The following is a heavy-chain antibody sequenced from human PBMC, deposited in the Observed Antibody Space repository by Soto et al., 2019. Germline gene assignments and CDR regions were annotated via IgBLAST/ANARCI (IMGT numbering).Heavy chain of an antibody. CDR2: INPNSGGT. CDR1: GYTFTGYY. V-gene: IGHV1-2*02. J-gene: IGHJ6*02. D-gene: IGHD6-13*01. CDR3: VKGSVAAAGSQANYYYYYGMDV. Sequence: ASVKVSCKASGYTFTGYYMHWVRQAPGQGLEWMGWINPNSGGTNYAQKFQGMVTMTRDTSISTAYMELSSLRAEDTAVYYCVKGSVAAAGSQANYYYYYGMDVWGQGTTVTVSS.